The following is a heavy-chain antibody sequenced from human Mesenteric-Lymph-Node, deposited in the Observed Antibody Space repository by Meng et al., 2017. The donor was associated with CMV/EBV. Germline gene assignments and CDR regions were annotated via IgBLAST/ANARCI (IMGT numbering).Heavy chain of an antibody. CDR1: GYSISSGYY. V-gene: IGHV4-38-2*02. CDR2: IFHRGSP. Sequence: SETLSLTCTVSGYSISSGYYWGWIRQPPGKGLEWIGGIFHRGSPYYNPSLKSRVTISIDTSKNQLSLKLTSVTAADTAMYYCARDRAVNLWGQGTMVTVSS. J-gene: IGHJ3*01. D-gene: IGHD6-19*01. CDR3: ARDRAVNL.